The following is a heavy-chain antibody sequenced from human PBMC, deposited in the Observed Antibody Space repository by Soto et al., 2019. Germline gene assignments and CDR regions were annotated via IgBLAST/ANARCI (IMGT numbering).Heavy chain of an antibody. J-gene: IGHJ4*02. V-gene: IGHV4-31*03. CDR1: GGSFSSGGYN. D-gene: IGHD3-16*01. Sequence: QVQLQESGPGLVKPSQTLSLTCTVSGGSFSSGGYNWSWIRQHPGKGLEWIGSIYYSGYTYYNPSLKSRVTISVDTSKNQFSLKLSSVTAADTAVYYCARGVLHWGQGTLVTVSS. CDR2: IYYSGYT. CDR3: ARGVLH.